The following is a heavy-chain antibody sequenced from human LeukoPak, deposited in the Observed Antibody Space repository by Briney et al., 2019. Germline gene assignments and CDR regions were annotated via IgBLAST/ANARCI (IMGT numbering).Heavy chain of an antibody. Sequence: RWASVKVSCKASGGTFSSYAISWVRQAPGQGLEWMGGIIPIFGTANYAQKLQGRVTMTTDTSTSTAYMELRSLRSDDTAVYYCARDPQYSSSWYNWFDPWGQGTLVTVSS. J-gene: IGHJ5*02. CDR1: GGTFSSYA. CDR3: ARDPQYSSSWYNWFDP. V-gene: IGHV1-69*05. D-gene: IGHD6-13*01. CDR2: IIPIFGTA.